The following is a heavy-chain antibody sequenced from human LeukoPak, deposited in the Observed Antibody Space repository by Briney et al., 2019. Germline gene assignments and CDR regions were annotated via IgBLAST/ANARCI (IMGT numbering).Heavy chain of an antibody. CDR2: INPNSGGT. CDR3: ARARYSSGWYRVDP. CDR1: GCTFTGYY. Sequence: ASVKVSCKASGCTFTGYYMHWVRQAPGQGLEWMGWINPNSGGTNYAQKFQGRVTMTRDTSISTAYMELSRLRSDDTAVYYCARARYSSGWYRVDPWGQGTLVTVSS. J-gene: IGHJ5*02. V-gene: IGHV1-2*02. D-gene: IGHD6-19*01.